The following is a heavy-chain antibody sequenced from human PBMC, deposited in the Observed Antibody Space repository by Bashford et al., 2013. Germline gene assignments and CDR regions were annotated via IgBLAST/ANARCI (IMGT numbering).Heavy chain of an antibody. D-gene: IGHD6-19*01. Sequence: ASVKVSCKAFGYTFAGHYRHWVRQAPGQGLEWMGWINTNTGGTKYSQKFLGRVTMTRDRSINTVYMELSSLTSDDTATYYCARDQYSSGWEKYYYFGMDVWGLGTTVTVSS. CDR2: INTNTGGT. CDR3: ARDQYSSGWEKYYYFGMDV. J-gene: IGHJ6*02. V-gene: IGHV1-2*02. CDR1: GYTFAGHY.